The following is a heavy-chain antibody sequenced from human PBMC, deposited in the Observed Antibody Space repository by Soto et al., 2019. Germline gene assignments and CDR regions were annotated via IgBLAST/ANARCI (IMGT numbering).Heavy chain of an antibody. CDR3: ATESGSTYGYFDY. CDR2: ISNSGST. V-gene: IGHV4-4*09. D-gene: IGHD4-17*01. J-gene: IGHJ4*02. Sequence: PSETLSLTCTVSGGSISSYDWSWIRQSPGKGLEWIGYISNSGSTGYNPSLKTRLSMSVDRSKNQFTLRLTSVTAADTAVYFCATESGSTYGYFDYWGQGTQVTVSS. CDR1: GGSISSYD.